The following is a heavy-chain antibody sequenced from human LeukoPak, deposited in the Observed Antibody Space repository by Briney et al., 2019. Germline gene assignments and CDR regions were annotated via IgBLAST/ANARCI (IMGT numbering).Heavy chain of an antibody. CDR1: GFTFSSYS. Sequence: GGSLRLSCAASGFTFSSYSMNWVRQAPGKGLVWVSRINTDGSSISYADSVKGRFTISRDNAKNTLYLQMNSLRAEDTAVYYCARGASPEWLLYAYYYYYYMDVWGKGTTVTVSS. D-gene: IGHD3-3*01. J-gene: IGHJ6*03. CDR3: ARGASPEWLLYAYYYYYYMDV. V-gene: IGHV3-74*01. CDR2: INTDGSSI.